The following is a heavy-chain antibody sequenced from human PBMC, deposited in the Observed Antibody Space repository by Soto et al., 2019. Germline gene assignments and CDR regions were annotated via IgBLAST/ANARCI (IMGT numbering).Heavy chain of an antibody. CDR3: ARSSRDTAMVTYYYDYMDV. V-gene: IGHV1-8*02. Sequence: ASVKGSCKASGYTFTSYDINWVRQATGQGLEWMGWMNPNSGNTGYAQKFQGRVTMTRNTSISTAYMELSSLRSEDTAVYSCARSSRDTAMVTYYYDYMDVWGKGTTVTVSS. J-gene: IGHJ6*03. CDR1: GYTFTSYD. D-gene: IGHD5-18*01. CDR2: MNPNSGNT.